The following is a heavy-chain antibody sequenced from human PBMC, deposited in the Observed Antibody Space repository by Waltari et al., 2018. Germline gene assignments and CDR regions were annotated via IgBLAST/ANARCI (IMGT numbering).Heavy chain of an antibody. CDR3: ARLTITMVRGVPQECFDY. CDR2: IYYSGST. CDR1: GGSISSYY. D-gene: IGHD3-10*01. V-gene: IGHV4-59*08. Sequence: QVQLQESGPGLVKPSETLSLTCTVSGGSISSYYWSWIRQPPGKGLEWIGYIYYSGSTNYNPSLKSRVTISVDTSKNQFSLKLSSVTAADTAVYYCARLTITMVRGVPQECFDYWGQGTLVTVSS. J-gene: IGHJ4*02.